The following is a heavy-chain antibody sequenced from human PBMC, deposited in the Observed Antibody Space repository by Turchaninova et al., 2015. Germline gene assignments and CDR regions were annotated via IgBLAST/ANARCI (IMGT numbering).Heavy chain of an antibody. J-gene: IGHJ5*02. Sequence: QIQLVQSGAEVKKPGASVEVSCKASGYTFTGYYIHWVRQAPGHGVEGMGRSNPNGGGTNYAQTFKGRVTVTRDTSINTAYMDLSILTSDDTAIYYCAGSGAVAGENWFDPWGQGTLVTVSS. CDR2: SNPNGGGT. CDR1: GYTFTGYY. CDR3: AGSGAVAGENWFDP. V-gene: IGHV1-2*06. D-gene: IGHD6-19*01.